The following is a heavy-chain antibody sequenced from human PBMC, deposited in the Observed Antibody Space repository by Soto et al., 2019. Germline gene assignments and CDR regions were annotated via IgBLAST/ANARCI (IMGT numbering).Heavy chain of an antibody. CDR1: GYSFTSYW. CDR3: ARRSYSDTECTRRPYEYYGMDV. J-gene: IGHJ6*02. D-gene: IGHD3-9*01. CDR2: IYPGDSES. V-gene: IGHV5-51*01. Sequence: EVQLVQSGAEVKKPGESLKISCKGSGYSFTSYWIVWVRQMPGTGLEWMGIIYPGDSESRYSTSLQGQVTMSADKSTITAYLQWSSLKASDTAMYYCARRSYSDTECTRRPYEYYGMDVWGQGTTVTVSS.